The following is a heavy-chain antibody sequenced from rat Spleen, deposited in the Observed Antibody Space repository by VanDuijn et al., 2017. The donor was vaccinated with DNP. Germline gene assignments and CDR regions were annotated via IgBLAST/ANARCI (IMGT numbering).Heavy chain of an antibody. J-gene: IGHJ2*01. V-gene: IGHV5-19*01. CDR1: GFTFSNYG. Sequence: EVQLVESGGGLVQPGRSLKLSCAASGFTFSNYGMHWIRQAPTKGLEWVASISPSGDSTYYRDSVKGRFTISRDNAKSTLYLQMDSLRYEDTATYYCATHAWQYWGQGVMVTVSS. CDR2: ISPSGDST. CDR3: ATHAWQY.